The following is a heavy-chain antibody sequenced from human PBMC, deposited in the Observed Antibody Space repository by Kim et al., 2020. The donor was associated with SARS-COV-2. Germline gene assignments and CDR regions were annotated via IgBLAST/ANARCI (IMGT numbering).Heavy chain of an antibody. CDR2: IYYSGST. CDR3: ARAGRYCSSTSCLNHPAWFDP. CDR1: GGSISSGDYY. V-gene: IGHV4-30-4*01. Sequence: SETLSLTCTVSGGSISSGDYYWSWIRQPPGKGLEWIGYIYYSGSTYYNPSLKSRVTISVDTSKNQFSLKLSSVTAADTAVYYCARAGRYCSSTSCLNHPAWFDPWGQGTLVTVSS. D-gene: IGHD2-2*01. J-gene: IGHJ5*02.